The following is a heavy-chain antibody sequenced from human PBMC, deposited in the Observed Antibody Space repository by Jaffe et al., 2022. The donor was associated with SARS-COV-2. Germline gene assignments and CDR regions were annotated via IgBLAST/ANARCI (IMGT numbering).Heavy chain of an antibody. CDR2: INHSGST. V-gene: IGHV4-34*01. J-gene: IGHJ6*03. CDR1: GGSFSGYY. D-gene: IGHD5-12*01. CDR3: ARGGAHIVATIQPYYYYMDV. Sequence: QVQLQQWGAGLLKPSETLSLTCAVYGGSFSGYYWSWIRQPPGKGLEWIGEINHSGSTNYNPSLKSRVTISVDTSKNQFSLKLSSVTAADTAVYYCARGGAHIVATIQPYYYYMDVWGKGTTVTVSS.